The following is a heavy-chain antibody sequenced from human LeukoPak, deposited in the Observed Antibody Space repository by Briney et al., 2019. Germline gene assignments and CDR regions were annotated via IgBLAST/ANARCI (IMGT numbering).Heavy chain of an antibody. CDR3: ARDNRDYDILTGYKHFDY. CDR1: GFTFSDYY. CDR2: ISSSGSTI. Sequence: GGSLRLSCAASGFTFSDYYMSWIRQAPGKGLEWVSYISSSGSTIYYADSVKGRFTISRDNAKNSLYLQMNSLRAEDTAVYYCARDNRDYDILTGYKHFDYWGQGTLVTVSS. V-gene: IGHV3-11*01. D-gene: IGHD3-9*01. J-gene: IGHJ4*02.